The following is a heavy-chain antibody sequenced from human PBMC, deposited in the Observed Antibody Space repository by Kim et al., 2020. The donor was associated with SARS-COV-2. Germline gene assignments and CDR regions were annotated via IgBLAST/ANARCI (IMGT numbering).Heavy chain of an antibody. CDR1: GIAFDTYA. V-gene: IGHV3-23*01. Sequence: GGSLRLSCAASGIAFDTYAMSWVRLAPGKGLEWVSAVSHSGGRTYFVDSVKGRFTISRDNSKNTVYLQMNSLRAEDTAIYYWAQDGAGAHHETEYFQNRG. J-gene: IGHJ1*01. D-gene: IGHD1-26*01. CDR3: AQDGAGAHHETEYFQN. CDR2: VSHSGGRT.